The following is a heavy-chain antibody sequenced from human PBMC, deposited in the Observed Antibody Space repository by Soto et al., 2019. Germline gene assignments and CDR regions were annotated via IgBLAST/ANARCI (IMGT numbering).Heavy chain of an antibody. CDR2: IGGTDGDSDGVP. V-gene: IGHV3-23*01. CDR3: VKRGRNWGAFDF. J-gene: IGHJ3*01. Sequence: VQLLESGGDLVQPGGSLRLSCVASGFILNNYAMSWVRQAPGKGLEWVSTIGGTDGDSDGVPWYEDSVKGRFTISRDSSANTLFLHMDNLRXXDSAXXXCVKRGRNWGAFDFWGQGTTVVVSS. CDR1: GFILNNYA. D-gene: IGHD7-27*01.